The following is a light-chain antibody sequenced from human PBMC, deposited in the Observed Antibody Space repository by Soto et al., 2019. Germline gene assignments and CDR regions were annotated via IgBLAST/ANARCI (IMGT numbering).Light chain of an antibody. CDR2: GAS. CDR1: QTVSSSH. Sequence: EVVLTQSPGTLSLSPGERATLSCRASQTVSSSHLAWYQQKPGQAPRLLIYGASDRATDIPDRFSGSGSGTYFTLTISRLEPEAFAVYYCQHFGSSPPKYTFGEGTKLEIK. V-gene: IGKV3-20*01. J-gene: IGKJ2*01. CDR3: QHFGSSPPKYT.